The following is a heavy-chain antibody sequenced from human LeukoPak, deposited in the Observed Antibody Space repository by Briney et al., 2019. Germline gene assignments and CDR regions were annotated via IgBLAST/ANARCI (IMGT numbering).Heavy chain of an antibody. V-gene: IGHV3-9*01. CDR3: ARTRPTYSGYDFGYFDY. CDR1: GFTFSSYA. D-gene: IGHD5-12*01. CDR2: ISWNSGSI. J-gene: IGHJ4*02. Sequence: PGGSLRLSCAASGFTFSSYAMHWVRQAPGKGLEWVSGISWNSGSIGYADSVKGRFTISRDNAKNSLYLQMNSLRAEDTALYYCARTRPTYSGYDFGYFDYWGQGTLVTVSS.